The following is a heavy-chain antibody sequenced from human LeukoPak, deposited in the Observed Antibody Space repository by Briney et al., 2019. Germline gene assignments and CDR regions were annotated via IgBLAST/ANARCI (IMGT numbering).Heavy chain of an antibody. CDR2: ISYDGSNK. CDR3: ARDADYSSGWLFDY. Sequence: GGSLRLSCAATGFTFSSYAMSWVRQAPGKGLEWVAVISYDGSNKYYADSVKGRFTISRDNSKNTLYLQMNSLRAEDTAVYYCARDADYSSGWLFDYWGQGTLVTVSS. D-gene: IGHD6-19*01. J-gene: IGHJ4*02. CDR1: GFTFSSYA. V-gene: IGHV3-30-3*01.